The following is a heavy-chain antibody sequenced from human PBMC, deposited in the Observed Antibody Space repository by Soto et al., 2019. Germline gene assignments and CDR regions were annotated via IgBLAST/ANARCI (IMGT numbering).Heavy chain of an antibody. Sequence: ASVKVSCKASGYTFTGYYMHWVRQAPGQGLEWMGWINPNSGGTNYAQKFQGWVTMTRDTSISTAYMELSRLRSDDTAVYYCARADKGTYSSSWYWFDPWGQGTLVTVSS. CDR2: INPNSGGT. CDR3: ARADKGTYSSSWYWFDP. CDR1: GYTFTGYY. J-gene: IGHJ5*02. D-gene: IGHD6-13*01. V-gene: IGHV1-2*04.